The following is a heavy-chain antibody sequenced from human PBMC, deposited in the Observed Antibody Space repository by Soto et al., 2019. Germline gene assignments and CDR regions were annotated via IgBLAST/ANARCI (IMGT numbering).Heavy chain of an antibody. J-gene: IGHJ6*02. CDR2: IIPIFGTA. D-gene: IGHD2-15*01. Sequence: SLKGSWKNSGRAYSSYAITCVRQDTGQGVEPMGGIIPIFGTANYAQKFQGRVTITADESTSTAYMELSSLRSEDTAVYYCARANGKPDIVVVVAATRELGMDVWGQGTTVTGFS. V-gene: IGHV1-69*01. CDR1: GRAYSSYA. CDR3: ARANGKPDIVVVVAATRELGMDV.